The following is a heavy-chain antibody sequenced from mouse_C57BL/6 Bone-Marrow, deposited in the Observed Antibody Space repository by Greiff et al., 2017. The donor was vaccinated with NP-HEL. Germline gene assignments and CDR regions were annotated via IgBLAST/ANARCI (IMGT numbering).Heavy chain of an antibody. Sequence: DVMLVESGGGLVQPGGSLSLSCAASGFTFTDYYMSWVRQPPGKALEWLGFIRNKANGYKTEYSVSVKGRFTIARDNSTSILYLQMNALRAEDSATYYCARGWDVYAMDYWGQGTSVTVSS. J-gene: IGHJ4*01. CDR2: IRNKANGYKT. D-gene: IGHD4-1*01. V-gene: IGHV7-3*01. CDR3: ARGWDVYAMDY. CDR1: GFTFTDYY.